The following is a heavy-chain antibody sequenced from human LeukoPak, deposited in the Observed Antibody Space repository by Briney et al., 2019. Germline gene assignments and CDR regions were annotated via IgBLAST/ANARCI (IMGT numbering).Heavy chain of an antibody. CDR3: AKDWQLVDY. V-gene: IGHV3-30*18. CDR1: GFTFSSYA. J-gene: IGHJ4*02. Sequence: GGSLRLSCAASGFTFSSYAINWVRQAPGKGLEWVAVISYDGSNKYYEDSVKGRFTISRDNSKNTLYLQMNSLRAEDTAVYYCAKDWQLVDYWGQGTLVTVSS. D-gene: IGHD1-1*01. CDR2: ISYDGSNK.